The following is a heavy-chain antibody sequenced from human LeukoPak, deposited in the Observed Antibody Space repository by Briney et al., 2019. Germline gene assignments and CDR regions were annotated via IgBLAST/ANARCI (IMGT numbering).Heavy chain of an antibody. D-gene: IGHD6-19*01. CDR1: GYSISSGYY. V-gene: IGHV4-38-2*02. CDR3: ARDHTTSIAVAGTSWIDY. Sequence: SETLSLTCAVSGYSISSGYYWGWIRQPPGKGLGWIGRIYHSGSTYYNPSLKSRVTISVDTSKNQFSMKLSSVTAADTAVYYCARDHTTSIAVAGTSWIDYWGQGTLVTVSS. CDR2: IYHSGST. J-gene: IGHJ4*02.